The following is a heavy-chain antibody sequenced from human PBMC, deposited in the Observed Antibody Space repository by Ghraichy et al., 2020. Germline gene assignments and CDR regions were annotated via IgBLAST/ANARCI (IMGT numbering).Heavy chain of an antibody. D-gene: IGHD6-6*01. CDR1: GGSFSGYY. CDR2: INHSGST. CDR3: ARGPRWYSSSSRRSYYYGMDV. J-gene: IGHJ6*02. Sequence: SETLSLTCAVYGGSFSGYYWSWIRQPPGKGLEWIGEINHSGSTNYNPSLKSRVTISVDTSKNQFSLKLSSVTGADTAVYYCARGPRWYSSSSRRSYYYGMDVWGPGTTVTVSS. V-gene: IGHV4-34*01.